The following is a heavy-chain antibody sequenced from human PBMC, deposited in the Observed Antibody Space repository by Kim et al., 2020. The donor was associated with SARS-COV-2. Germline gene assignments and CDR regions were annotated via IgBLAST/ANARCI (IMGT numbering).Heavy chain of an antibody. CDR2: ISYDGSNK. CDR3: AKDRGWYYYGSGSYYNGGDAFDI. D-gene: IGHD3-10*01. CDR1: GFTFSSYG. J-gene: IGHJ3*02. Sequence: GGSLRLSCAASGFTFSSYGMHWVRQAPGKGLEWVAVISYDGSNKYYADSVKGRFTISRDNSKNTLYLQMNSLRAEDTAVYYCAKDRGWYYYGSGSYYNGGDAFDIWGQGTMVTVSS. V-gene: IGHV3-30*18.